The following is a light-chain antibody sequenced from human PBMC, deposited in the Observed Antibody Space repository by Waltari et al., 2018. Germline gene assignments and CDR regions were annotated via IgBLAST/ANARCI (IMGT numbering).Light chain of an antibody. CDR1: NIGTKT. CDR3: QVWDGSTDHYV. V-gene: IGLV3-21*04. CDR2: SDT. J-gene: IGLJ1*01. Sequence: SYVLTQSPSLSVALGKTARIPCGGNNIGTKTVHWYQHKPGQAPVLLIYSDTDRPSGIPERFTGSKSGTTATLTISTVEAGDEADYYCQVWDGSTDHYVFGSGTKVTV.